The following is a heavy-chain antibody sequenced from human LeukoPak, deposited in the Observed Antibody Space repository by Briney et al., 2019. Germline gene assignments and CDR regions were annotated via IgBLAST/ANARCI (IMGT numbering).Heavy chain of an antibody. Sequence: SETLSLTCTVSGDSISSGDYYWSWIRQPAGKGLEWIGRISSSGSTNYNPSLKSRVTISVDTSKNLFSLKLSSVTAADTAVYFCARGPYSYDSSGAFDIWGQGTMVTVSS. CDR2: ISSSGST. J-gene: IGHJ3*02. D-gene: IGHD3-22*01. CDR3: ARGPYSYDSSGAFDI. V-gene: IGHV4-61*02. CDR1: GDSISSGDYY.